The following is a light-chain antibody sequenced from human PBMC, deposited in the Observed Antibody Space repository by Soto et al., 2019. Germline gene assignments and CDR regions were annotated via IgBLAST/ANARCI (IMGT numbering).Light chain of an antibody. CDR2: AVS. J-gene: IGLJ2*01. Sequence: QSALTQPASVSGSPGQSITISCTGTSSDVGGYTYVSWYQQHPGKAPKLMIYAVSNRPSEVANRFAGSKSGNTASLTISGLQAEDGGNYYCSSYTSDSTLVVLGGGTKLTVL. V-gene: IGLV2-14*01. CDR3: SSYTSDSTLVV. CDR1: SSDVGGYTY.